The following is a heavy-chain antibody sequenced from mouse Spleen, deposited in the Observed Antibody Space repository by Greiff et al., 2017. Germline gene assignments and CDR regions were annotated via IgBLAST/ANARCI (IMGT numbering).Heavy chain of an antibody. CDR2: IYPGDGDT. V-gene: IGHV1-82*01. CDR3: AREGWLPYFDV. CDR1: GYAFSSSW. J-gene: IGHJ1*01. D-gene: IGHD2-3*01. Sequence: VQLQQSGPELVKPGASVKISCKASGYAFSSSWMNWVKQRPGKGLEWIGRIYPGDGDTNYNGKFKGKATLTADKSSSTAYLQLSSLTSEDSAVXFCAREGWLPYFDVWGAGTTVTVSS.